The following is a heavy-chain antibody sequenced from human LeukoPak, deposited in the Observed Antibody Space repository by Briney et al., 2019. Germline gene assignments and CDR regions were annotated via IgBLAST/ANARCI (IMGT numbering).Heavy chain of an antibody. D-gene: IGHD4-17*01. CDR3: ARTHLTVTTDRGAFDI. CDR1: GFTFSSYA. J-gene: IGHJ3*02. Sequence: PGRSLRLSCAASGFTFSSYAMHWVRQAPGKGLEWVAVISYDGSNKYYADSVKGRFTISRDNSKNTLYLQMNSLRAEDTAVYYCARTHLTVTTDRGAFDIWGQGTMVTVSS. V-gene: IGHV3-30*04. CDR2: ISYDGSNK.